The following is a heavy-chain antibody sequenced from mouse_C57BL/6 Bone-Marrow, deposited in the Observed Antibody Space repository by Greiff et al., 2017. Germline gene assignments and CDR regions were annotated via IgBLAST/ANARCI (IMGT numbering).Heavy chain of an antibody. CDR3: TEDYGSSYAMDY. V-gene: IGHV6-3*01. CDR1: GFTFSNYW. J-gene: IGHJ4*01. Sequence: EVQGVESGGGLVQPGGSMKLSCVASGFTFSNYWMNWVRQSPEKGLEWVAQIRLKSDNYATHYAESVKGRFTISRDDSKSSVYLQMNNLRAEDTGIYYCTEDYGSSYAMDYWGQGTSVTASS. D-gene: IGHD1-1*01. CDR2: IRLKSDNYAT.